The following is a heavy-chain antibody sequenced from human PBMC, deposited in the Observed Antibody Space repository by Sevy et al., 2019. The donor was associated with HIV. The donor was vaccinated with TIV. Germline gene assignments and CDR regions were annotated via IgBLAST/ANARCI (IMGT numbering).Heavy chain of an antibody. D-gene: IGHD2-2*01. Sequence: GGSLRLSCAASRFTFSSYEMNWVRQAPGKGLEWVSYISSSGSTIYYSDSVKGRFTISRDNAKNSLYLQMNSLRAEDTAVYYCARRMVEPAAMGDFDYWGQGTLVTVSS. CDR3: ARRMVEPAAMGDFDY. CDR2: ISSSGSTI. V-gene: IGHV3-48*03. J-gene: IGHJ4*02. CDR1: RFTFSSYE.